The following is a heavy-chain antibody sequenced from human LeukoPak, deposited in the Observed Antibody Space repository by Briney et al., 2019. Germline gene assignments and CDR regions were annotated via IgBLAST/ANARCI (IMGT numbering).Heavy chain of an antibody. CDR2: IYHSGNT. Sequence: SETLSLTCTVSGGSINSGDYYWSWIRQPPGKGLEWIGYIYHSGNTYYNPSLKSRLTISVDTPRNQFSLKLRSVTAADTAVYYCARGGTRITIVGVVINDFDYWGQGTLVTVSS. CDR1: GGSINSGDYY. CDR3: ARGGTRITIVGVVINDFDY. V-gene: IGHV4-30-4*08. J-gene: IGHJ4*02. D-gene: IGHD3-3*01.